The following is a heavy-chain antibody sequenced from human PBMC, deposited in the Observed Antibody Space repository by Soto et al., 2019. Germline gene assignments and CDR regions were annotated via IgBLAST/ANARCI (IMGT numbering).Heavy chain of an antibody. CDR3: ERAVLLNPYCTNGVCYTSWFDP. Sequence: QVQLVQSGAEVKKPGASVKVSCKASGYTFTSYGISWVRQAPGQGLEWMGWISAYNGNTNYAQKLQGRVTMTTDTSMSTAYMELRSLRSDDTTVYYCERAVLLNPYCTNGVCYTSWFDPWGQGTLVTVSS. CDR1: GYTFTSYG. D-gene: IGHD2-8*01. CDR2: ISAYNGNT. J-gene: IGHJ5*02. V-gene: IGHV1-18*01.